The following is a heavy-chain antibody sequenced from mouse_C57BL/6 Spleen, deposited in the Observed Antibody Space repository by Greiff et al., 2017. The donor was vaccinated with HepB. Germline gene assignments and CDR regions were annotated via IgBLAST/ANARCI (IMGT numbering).Heavy chain of an antibody. Sequence: QVQLQQPGAELVKPGASVKMSCKASGYTFTSYWITWVKQRPGQGLEWIGDIYPGSGSTNYNEKFKSKATLTVDTSASTAYMQLSSLTSEDSAVYYCARKGSYVRYYAMDYWGQGTSVTVSS. J-gene: IGHJ4*01. CDR2: IYPGSGST. CDR1: GYTFTSYW. D-gene: IGHD3-3*01. CDR3: ARKGSYVRYYAMDY. V-gene: IGHV1-55*01.